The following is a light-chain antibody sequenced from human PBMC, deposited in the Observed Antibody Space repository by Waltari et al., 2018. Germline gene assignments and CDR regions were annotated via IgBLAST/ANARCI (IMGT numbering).Light chain of an antibody. V-gene: IGLV2-11*01. CDR1: GSEVGDYNY. CDR3: CSYAGTWV. Sequence: QSALTQPRSVSGSPGESVTISCTGTGSEVGDYNYVSWYQQHPGQAPKVLIYDVSKRPSGVPDRFYGSKSGNSASLTIFVLQAEDEADYYCCSYAGTWVFGGGTKLTVL. CDR2: DVS. J-gene: IGLJ3*02.